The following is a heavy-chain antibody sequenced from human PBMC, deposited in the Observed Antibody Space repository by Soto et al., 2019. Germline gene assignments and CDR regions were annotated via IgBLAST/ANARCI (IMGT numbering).Heavy chain of an antibody. Sequence: QVQLVESGGGVVRPGTSLRLSCAATGFSFSAHGMHWVRQAPGKGLEWLAVINDGSEEGYADSVRGRLTISRDNARNILYLQMDNLRAEDSALYYGAREDLCVDNGLDHWGQGTLVTVSS. D-gene: IGHD1-1*01. J-gene: IGHJ4*02. CDR2: INDGSEE. CDR1: GFSFSAHG. V-gene: IGHV3-33*01. CDR3: AREDLCVDNGLDH.